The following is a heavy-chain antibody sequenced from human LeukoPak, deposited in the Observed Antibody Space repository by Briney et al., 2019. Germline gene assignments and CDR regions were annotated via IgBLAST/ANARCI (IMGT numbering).Heavy chain of an antibody. V-gene: IGHV3-9*01. CDR2: ISWNSGSV. D-gene: IGHD5-12*01. CDR1: GFTFDDYA. Sequence: GRSLRLSCAASGFTFDDYAMHWVRQAPGKGLEWVSGISWNSGSVGYADSVKGRFTISRDNAKNSLYLQMNSLRAEDTAVYYCARDASVPPSGYDQLDYWGQGTLVTVSS. CDR3: ARDASVPPSGYDQLDY. J-gene: IGHJ4*02.